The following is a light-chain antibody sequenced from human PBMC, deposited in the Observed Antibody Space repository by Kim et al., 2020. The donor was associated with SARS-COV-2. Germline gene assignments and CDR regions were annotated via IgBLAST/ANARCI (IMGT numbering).Light chain of an antibody. CDR2: GAF. J-gene: IGKJ1*01. V-gene: IGKV3-15*01. Sequence: EIVMTQSPATLSVSPGERATLSCRASQSISSNLAWYQQTPGQAPRLLIYGAFTRATSIPARFSGSGSGTEFTLTISSLQSEDFAIYYCQQYFNWPRTFGQGTKVEI. CDR3: QQYFNWPRT. CDR1: QSISSN.